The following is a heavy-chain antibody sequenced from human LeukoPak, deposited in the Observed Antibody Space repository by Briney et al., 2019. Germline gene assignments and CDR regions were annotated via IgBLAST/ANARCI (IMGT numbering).Heavy chain of an antibody. CDR2: SYYNGNT. V-gene: IGHV4-59*01. CDR3: AKDRRAVGPTPSRRPYYFDY. J-gene: IGHJ4*02. CDR1: GGSITNYY. D-gene: IGHD1-26*01. Sequence: KPSETLSLTCTVSGGSITNYYWSWIRQPPGKGLEWIGFSYYNGNTNYNPSLKSRVTISVDMSKNQFSLSLRSVTAADTAVYYCAKDRRAVGPTPSRRPYYFDYWGRGTLVTVSS.